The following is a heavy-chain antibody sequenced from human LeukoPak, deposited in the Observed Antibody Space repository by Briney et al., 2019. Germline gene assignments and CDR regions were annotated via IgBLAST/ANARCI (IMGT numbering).Heavy chain of an antibody. Sequence: GGSLRLPCAASGFTFSSYAMHWVRQAPGKGLEGVAVISYDGSNKYYADSVKGRFTISRDNSKNTLYLQMNSLRAEDTAVYYCASPSLVVPAATGFHFDYWGQGTLVTVSS. CDR3: ASPSLVVPAATGFHFDY. V-gene: IGHV3-30-3*01. CDR2: ISYDGSNK. CDR1: GFTFSSYA. J-gene: IGHJ4*02. D-gene: IGHD2-2*01.